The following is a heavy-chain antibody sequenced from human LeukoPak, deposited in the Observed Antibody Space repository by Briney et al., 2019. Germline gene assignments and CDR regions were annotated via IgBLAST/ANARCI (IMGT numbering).Heavy chain of an antibody. CDR3: ARGQLSAAGLDY. Sequence: GGSLRLSCAASGFTFSSYGMHWVRQAPGKGLEWVAVFTHDGSTNYYEDSVQGRFTISRDNSKNTVSLQMNSLRAEDTAVYYCARGQLSAAGLDYWGQGTLVTVSS. V-gene: IGHV3-30*03. CDR1: GFTFSSYG. CDR2: FTHDGSTN. J-gene: IGHJ4*02. D-gene: IGHD6-13*01.